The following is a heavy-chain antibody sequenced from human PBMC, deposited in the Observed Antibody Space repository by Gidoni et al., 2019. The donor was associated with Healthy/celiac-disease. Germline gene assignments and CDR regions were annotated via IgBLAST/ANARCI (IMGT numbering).Heavy chain of an antibody. CDR2: IRSKANSYAT. CDR3: TRHPGNFRFDY. V-gene: IGHV3-73*02. CDR1: GFTFSGSA. D-gene: IGHD4-4*01. J-gene: IGHJ4*02. Sequence: EVQLVESGGGLVQPGGSLKLSCAASGFTFSGSAMHWVRQASGKGLGWVGRIRSKANSYATAYAASVKGRFTISRDDSKNTAYLQMNSLKTEDTAVYYCTRHPGNFRFDYWGQGTLVTVSS.